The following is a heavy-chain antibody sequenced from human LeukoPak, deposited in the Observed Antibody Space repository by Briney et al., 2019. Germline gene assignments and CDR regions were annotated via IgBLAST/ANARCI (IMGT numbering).Heavy chain of an antibody. D-gene: IGHD1-26*01. CDR1: GGSISSHY. Sequence: SETLSLTCTVSGGSISSHYWSWIRQPPGKGLEWIGYIYYSGSTNYNPSLKSRVTISVDTSKNQFSLKLSSVTAADTAVYYCARYSGLNDAFDIWGQGTMVTVSS. V-gene: IGHV4-59*11. CDR2: IYYSGST. CDR3: ARYSGLNDAFDI. J-gene: IGHJ3*02.